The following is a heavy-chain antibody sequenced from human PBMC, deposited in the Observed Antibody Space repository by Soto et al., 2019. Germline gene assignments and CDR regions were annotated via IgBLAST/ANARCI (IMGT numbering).Heavy chain of an antibody. J-gene: IGHJ4*02. V-gene: IGHV4-39*01. CDR1: GGSISSSSYY. CDR3: AASEVAARHWYFDY. CDR2: IYYSGST. D-gene: IGHD2-15*01. Sequence: QLQLQESGPGLVKPSETLSLTCTVSGGSISSSSYYWGWIRQPPGKGLEWIGSIYYSGSTYYNPSLKSRVTISVDTSKNQFSLKLSSVTAADTAVYYCAASEVAARHWYFDYWGQGTLVTVSS.